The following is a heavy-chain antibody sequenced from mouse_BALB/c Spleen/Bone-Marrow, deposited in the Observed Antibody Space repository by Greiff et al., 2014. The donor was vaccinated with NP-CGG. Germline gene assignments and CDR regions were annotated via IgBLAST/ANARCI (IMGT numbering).Heavy chain of an antibody. CDR2: INPSSGYT. CDR3: SRWANWDGFAY. Sequence: QVQLQQSGAELARPGASVKMSCKASGYTFTSYTMHWVKQRPGQGLEWIGYINPSSGYTNYNQKFKDKATLTADKSSSTAYMQLSSLTSEDSAVYYCSRWANWDGFAYWGQGTLVTVSA. J-gene: IGHJ3*01. V-gene: IGHV1-4*01. CDR1: GYTFTSYT. D-gene: IGHD4-1*02.